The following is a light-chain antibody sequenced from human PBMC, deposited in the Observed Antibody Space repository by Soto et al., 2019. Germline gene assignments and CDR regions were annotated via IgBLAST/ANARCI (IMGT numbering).Light chain of an antibody. Sequence: QYALTQPASVSGSPGQSITISCTGTSSDVGGYNYISWYQQHPGKAPKFIIYDVRNRPSGVSNRFSGSRSGNTASLTISGLQAEDEADYYCSAYTSSNTVIFGGGTKLTFL. CDR1: SSDVGGYNY. CDR3: SAYTSSNTVI. V-gene: IGLV2-14*03. J-gene: IGLJ2*01. CDR2: DVR.